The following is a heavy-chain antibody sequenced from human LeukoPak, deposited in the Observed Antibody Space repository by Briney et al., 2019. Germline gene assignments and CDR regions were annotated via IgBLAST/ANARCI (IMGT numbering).Heavy chain of an antibody. J-gene: IGHJ1*01. CDR1: AFTFRTYS. CDR3: ARHGLYDSSDYWTFQH. V-gene: IGHV3-21*01. CDR2: ISGSTSYI. Sequence: GGSLRLSCVASAFTFRTYSMHWVRQAPGKGLEWVSSISGSTSYIYYADSVKGRFTISRGNAKNSLYLQMNSLRAEDTAVYYCARHGLYDSSDYWTFQHWGQGTLVTVSS. D-gene: IGHD3-22*01.